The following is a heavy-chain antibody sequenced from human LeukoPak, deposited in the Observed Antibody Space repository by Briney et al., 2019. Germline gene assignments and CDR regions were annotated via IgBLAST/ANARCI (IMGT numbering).Heavy chain of an antibody. D-gene: IGHD5-18*01. CDR3: ARVELWLNYYYYMDV. CDR2: ISSSSSYI. V-gene: IGHV3-21*01. Sequence: GGSLRLSCAASGCTFSSYSMNWVRQAPGKGLEWVSSISSSSSYIYYADSVKGRFTISRDNAKNSLYLQMNSLRAEDTAVYYCARVELWLNYYYYMDVWGKGTTVTVSS. J-gene: IGHJ6*03. CDR1: GCTFSSYS.